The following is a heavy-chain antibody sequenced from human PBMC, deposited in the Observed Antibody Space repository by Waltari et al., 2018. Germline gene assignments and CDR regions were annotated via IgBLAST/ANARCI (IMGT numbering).Heavy chain of an antibody. J-gene: IGHJ4*02. Sequence: QVQLQESGPGLVKPSETLSLTCGVSGYSISSGYYWGWIRHPPGKGLEWIGSIYHSGSNYDNPSLKSRVTIAVDTSKNQFSRKRSSVTAADTAVYYCARHPDYGSGRFSYGGQGTLVTVSS. D-gene: IGHD3-10*01. CDR2: IYHSGSN. CDR1: GYSISSGYY. V-gene: IGHV4-38-2*01. CDR3: ARHPDYGSGRFSY.